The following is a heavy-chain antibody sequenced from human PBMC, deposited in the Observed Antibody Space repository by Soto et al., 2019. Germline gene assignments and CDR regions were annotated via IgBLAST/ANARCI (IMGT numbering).Heavy chain of an antibody. CDR2: IIPKSGAI. CDR3: ARPPGYISDWYYFAS. CDR1: GYTXIDYY. V-gene: IGHV1-2*02. Sequence: XKVSFLASGYTXIDYYSNVVRQAPGQGLEWIGRIIPKSGAINYAQKFQGRVTLTCDTSLNKAYIDLSRIRSDYTSLSYFARPPGYISDWYYFASWGQGTQGTVSS. D-gene: IGHD3-9*01. J-gene: IGHJ4*02.